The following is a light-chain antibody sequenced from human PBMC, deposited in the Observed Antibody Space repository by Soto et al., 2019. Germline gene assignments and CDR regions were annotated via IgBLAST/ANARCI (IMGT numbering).Light chain of an antibody. CDR2: KAS. V-gene: IGKV1-5*03. Sequence: DIPMTQSPSTLSASVGDRVKITCRASQNIITWLAWYQQKPGKAPKLLIYKASSLESGVPSRFSGSGSGTEFTLTISSLQPDDFATYYCHQYHTYQWTFGQGTKVEIK. J-gene: IGKJ1*01. CDR3: HQYHTYQWT. CDR1: QNIITW.